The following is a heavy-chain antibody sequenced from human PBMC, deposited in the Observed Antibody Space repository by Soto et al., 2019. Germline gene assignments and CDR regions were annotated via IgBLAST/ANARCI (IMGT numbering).Heavy chain of an antibody. CDR2: ISGSGGGT. Sequence: GWSLRLSCVSSVFTFITYAMSWVRQAPGKGLEWVSAISGSGGGTYYADSVKGRFTISRDNSKNTLYLQMNSLRAEDTALYYCAKDHWGSYSGQGTLVTVSS. CDR1: VFTFITYA. D-gene: IGHD3-16*01. CDR3: AKDHWGSY. J-gene: IGHJ4*02. V-gene: IGHV3-23*01.